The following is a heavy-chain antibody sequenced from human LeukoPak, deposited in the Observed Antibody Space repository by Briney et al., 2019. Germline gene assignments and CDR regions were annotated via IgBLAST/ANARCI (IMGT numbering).Heavy chain of an antibody. CDR2: VNSDGSTI. J-gene: IGHJ4*02. V-gene: IGHV3-74*01. CDR3: ARPRGYSGYDSLDS. CDR1: GFTFSTSW. Sequence: PGGSLRLSCAASGFTFSTSWMHWVRQGPGKGLLWVSRVNSDGSTISYADSVKGRFTISRDNAKNTLYLQMNSLRAEDTGVYYCARPRGYSGYDSLDSWGQGTLVTVSS. D-gene: IGHD5-12*01.